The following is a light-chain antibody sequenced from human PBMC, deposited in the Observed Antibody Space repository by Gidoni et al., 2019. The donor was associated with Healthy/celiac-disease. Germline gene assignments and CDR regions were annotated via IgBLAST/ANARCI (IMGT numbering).Light chain of an antibody. V-gene: IGKV1-39*01. CDR2: AAS. CDR1: QGISSY. J-gene: IGKJ1*01. Sequence: LQTTQSPSSLSASVGDRVTITCRASQGISSYLNWYQQKPGKAPKLLIYAASSLQSGVPSRFSGSGSGTDFTLTITSLQPEDFATYFCQQSYSTPRTFGQXTKVEIK. CDR3: QQSYSTPRT.